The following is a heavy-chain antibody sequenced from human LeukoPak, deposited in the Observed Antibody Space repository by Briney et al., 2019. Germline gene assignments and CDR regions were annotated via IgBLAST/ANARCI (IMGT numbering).Heavy chain of an antibody. J-gene: IGHJ4*02. CDR2: IYHSGST. CDR3: ARQLSIAAAGNDY. D-gene: IGHD6-13*01. V-gene: IGHV4-4*02. Sequence: SETLSLTCAVSGGSISSSNWWSWVRQPPGKGLEWIGEIYHSGSTNYNPSLKSRVTISVDKSKNQFSLKLSSVTAADTAVYYCARQLSIAAAGNDYWGQGTLVTVSS. CDR1: GGSISSSNW.